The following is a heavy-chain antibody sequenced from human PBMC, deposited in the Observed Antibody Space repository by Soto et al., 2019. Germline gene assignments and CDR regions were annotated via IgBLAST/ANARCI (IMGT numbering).Heavy chain of an antibody. CDR1: GGSISSYY. CDR2: IYYSGST. J-gene: IGHJ4*02. V-gene: IGHV4-59*08. CDR3: ARWYTYYDILTGPYYFDY. Sequence: SETLSLTCTVSGGSISSYYWSWIRQPPGKGLEWIGCIYYSGSTNYNPSLKSRVTISVDTSKNQFSLKLSSVTAADTAVYYCARWYTYYDILTGPYYFDYWGQGTLVTVSS. D-gene: IGHD3-9*01.